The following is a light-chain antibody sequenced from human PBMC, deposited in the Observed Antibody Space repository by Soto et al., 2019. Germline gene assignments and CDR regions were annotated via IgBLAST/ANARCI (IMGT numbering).Light chain of an antibody. CDR1: NSDVGSYNL. CDR3: CSYACTSGAHWV. V-gene: IGLV2-23*01. Sequence: QSVLTQPASVSGSPGQSITISCTGTNSDVGSYNLVSWYQHHPGKAPKLMVYEGSRRPSGVSNRFSGSKSGNTASLTISGLQAEDEADYFCCSYACTSGAHWVFGGGTKLTVL. J-gene: IGLJ3*02. CDR2: EGS.